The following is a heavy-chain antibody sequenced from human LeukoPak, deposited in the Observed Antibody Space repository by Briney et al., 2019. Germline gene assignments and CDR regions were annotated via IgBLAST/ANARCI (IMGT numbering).Heavy chain of an antibody. J-gene: IGHJ6*03. CDR2: IYYSGST. CDR1: GGSISSYY. CDR3: ATRPTPPYYYYYMDV. D-gene: IGHD4-23*01. V-gene: IGHV4-59*12. Sequence: SETLSLTCTVSGGSISSYYWSWIRQPPGKGLEWIGYIYYSGSTNYNPSLKSRVTISVDTSKNQFSLKLNSVTAADTAVYYCATRPTPPYYYYYMDVWGKGTTVTVSS.